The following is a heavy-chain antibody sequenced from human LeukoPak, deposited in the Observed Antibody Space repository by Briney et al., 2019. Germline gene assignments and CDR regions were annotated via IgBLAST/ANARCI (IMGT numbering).Heavy chain of an antibody. CDR1: GGSFSGYY. J-gene: IGHJ5*01. CDR2: INHSGST. D-gene: IGHD6-13*01. V-gene: IGHV4-34*01. Sequence: SETLSLTCAVYGGSFSGYYWSWIRQPPGKGREWIGEINHSGSTNYNPSLKSRVTISVDTSNNQFSLKLSSVTAADTALYYCAIRFGRLEAGGTPFDSWGQGTLVTVSS. CDR3: AIRFGRLEAGGTPFDS.